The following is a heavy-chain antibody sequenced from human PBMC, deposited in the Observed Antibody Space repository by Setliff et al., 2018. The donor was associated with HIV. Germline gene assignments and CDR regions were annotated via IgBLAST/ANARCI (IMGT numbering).Heavy chain of an antibody. CDR2: ISPDNANT. Sequence: ASVKVSCKASGYTFTDYFMHWVRQAPGQGLEWMGWISPDNANTRISQRFRGSVTMTRDRSINTAYMEFSGLTSDDTAVYYCARKLSNSFDYWGQGTLVTVS. V-gene: IGHV1-2*02. D-gene: IGHD2-8*01. CDR3: ARKLSNSFDY. CDR1: GYTFTDYF. J-gene: IGHJ4*02.